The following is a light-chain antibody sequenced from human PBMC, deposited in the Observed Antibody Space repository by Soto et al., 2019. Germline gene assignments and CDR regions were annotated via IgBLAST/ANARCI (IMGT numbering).Light chain of an antibody. CDR2: DVS. J-gene: IGLJ2*01. CDR3: SSYTSSSTRV. Sequence: QAVVTQPASVSGSPGQSITISCTGTSSDVGGYNYVSWYQQHPGKAPKLMIYDVSNRPSGVSNRFSGSKSGNTASLTISGLQAADEADYYCSSYTSSSTRVFGGGTKVTVL. CDR1: SSDVGGYNY. V-gene: IGLV2-14*01.